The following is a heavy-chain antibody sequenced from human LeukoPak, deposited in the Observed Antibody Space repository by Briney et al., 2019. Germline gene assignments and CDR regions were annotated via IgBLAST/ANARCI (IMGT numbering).Heavy chain of an antibody. CDR1: GGSFSSYY. CDR3: ARARRSIAARPRDAFDI. D-gene: IGHD6-6*01. CDR2: INHSGST. J-gene: IGHJ3*02. Sequence: SETLSLTCAVYGGSFSSYYWSWIRQPPGKGLEWIGEINHSGSTNYNPSLKSRVTISVDTSKNQFSLKLSSVTAADTAVYYCARARRSIAARPRDAFDIWGQGTMVAVSS. V-gene: IGHV4-34*01.